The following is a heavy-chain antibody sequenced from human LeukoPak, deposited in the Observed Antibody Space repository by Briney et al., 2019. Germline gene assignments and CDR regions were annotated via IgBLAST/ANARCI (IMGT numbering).Heavy chain of an antibody. V-gene: IGHV1-69*04. J-gene: IGHJ4*02. D-gene: IGHD3-16*02. Sequence: SVKVSCKASGGTFSSYAISWVRQAPGQGLEWMGRIIPILGIANYAQKFQGRVTVTADKSTSTAYMELSSLRSEDTAVYYCARSRNKITFGGVIVQSLDYWGQGTLVTVSS. CDR3: ARSRNKITFGGVIVQSLDY. CDR2: IIPILGIA. CDR1: GGTFSSYA.